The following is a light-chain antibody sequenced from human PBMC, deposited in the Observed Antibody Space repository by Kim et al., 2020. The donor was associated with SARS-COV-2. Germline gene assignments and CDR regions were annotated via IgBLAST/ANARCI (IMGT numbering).Light chain of an antibody. CDR2: DVS. Sequence: GHSVTISCTGTSSDVGGYNYVSWYQQHPGKAPKLMIYDVSKRPSGVPDRFSGSKSGNTASLTISGLQAEDEADYYCCSYAGSYTRVFGGGTKLTVL. CDR3: CSYAGSYTRV. CDR1: SSDVGGYNY. V-gene: IGLV2-11*01. J-gene: IGLJ3*02.